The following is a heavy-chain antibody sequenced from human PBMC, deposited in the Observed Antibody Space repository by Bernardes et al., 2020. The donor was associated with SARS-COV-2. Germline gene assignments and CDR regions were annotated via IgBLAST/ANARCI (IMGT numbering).Heavy chain of an antibody. CDR1: GGSISSSSYY. D-gene: IGHD6-19*01. CDR3: ARHFSMDNSSGWYYYYYGMDV. J-gene: IGHJ6*02. V-gene: IGHV4-39*01. CDR2: IYYSGST. Sequence: SETLSLTCTVSGGSISSSSYYWGWIRQPPGKGLEWIGSIYYSGSTYYNPSLKSRVTISVDTSKNQFSLKLSSVTAADTAVYYCARHFSMDNSSGWYYYYYGMDVWGQGTTVTVSS.